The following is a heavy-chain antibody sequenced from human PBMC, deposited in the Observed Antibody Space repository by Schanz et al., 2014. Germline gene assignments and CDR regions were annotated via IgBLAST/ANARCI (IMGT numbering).Heavy chain of an antibody. J-gene: IGHJ4*02. CDR2: IKHDGSVK. CDR3: ARDLPRTFLFDY. Sequence: EVQLVESGGGLVQPGGSLRLSCTASGFTFSDYWMSWVRQAPGKGPEWVANIKHDGSVKDYVDSVEGRFTISRDNSKNTLYLQMDSLRAEDTAVYYCARDLPRTFLFDYWGQGTLVTVSS. CDR1: GFTFSDYW. V-gene: IGHV3-7*01.